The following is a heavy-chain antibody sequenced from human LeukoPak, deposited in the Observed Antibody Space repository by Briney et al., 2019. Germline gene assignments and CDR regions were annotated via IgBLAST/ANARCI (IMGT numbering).Heavy chain of an antibody. CDR1: GGSVSSGSYY. Sequence: SETLSLTCTVSGGSVSSGSYYWSWIRQPPGKGLEWIGYIYYSGSTNYNPSLKSRVTISVDTSKSQFSLKLSSVTAADTAVYYCARDEGKRVAGTRSYYYGMDVWGKGTTVTVSS. V-gene: IGHV4-61*01. CDR3: ARDEGKRVAGTRSYYYGMDV. CDR2: IYYSGST. D-gene: IGHD6-19*01. J-gene: IGHJ6*04.